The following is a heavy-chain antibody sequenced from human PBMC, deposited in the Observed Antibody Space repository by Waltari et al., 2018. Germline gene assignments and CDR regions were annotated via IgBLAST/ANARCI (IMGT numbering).Heavy chain of an antibody. CDR2: IYHSGSP. J-gene: IGHJ4*02. V-gene: IGHV4-38-2*02. CDR3: ARDTPAPRITGATSVDY. CDR1: GASISSGYS. D-gene: IGHD1-20*01. Sequence: QVHLQESGPGLVKSSETLSLTCSVSGASISSGYSWGWIRQPPGKGLEWIGSIYHSGSPFYNPSLKSRVTISVDTSKNQFSLKLSSVTAADTAVYYCARDTPAPRITGATSVDYWGQGTLVTVSS.